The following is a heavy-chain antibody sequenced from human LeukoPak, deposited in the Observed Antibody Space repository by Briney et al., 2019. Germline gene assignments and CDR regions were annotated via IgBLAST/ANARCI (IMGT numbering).Heavy chain of an antibody. CDR1: GYTFTDYY. J-gene: IGHJ4*02. CDR2: INPNSGGT. V-gene: IGHV1-2*02. Sequence: ASVKVSCKASGYTFTDYYMHWVRQAPGQGLEWMGWINPNSGGTIYAHNFKGRVTMTRDTSISTVYMELSRLRFDDTAVYYCARDGSLPSAAPPTVPQYWGRGPLVTV. CDR3: ARDGSLPSAAPPTVPQY. D-gene: IGHD6-13*01.